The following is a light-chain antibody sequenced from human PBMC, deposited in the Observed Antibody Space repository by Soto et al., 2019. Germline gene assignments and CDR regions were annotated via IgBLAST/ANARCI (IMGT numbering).Light chain of an antibody. CDR2: TAS. CDR3: QQLSTYPST. V-gene: IGKV1-39*01. Sequence: DVQMTQSPSSLSASVGDRVTITCRAGHSISSYLNWYQQKPGKPPKPLIYTASSLHSGVPSRFSGGGSGTDFTLTISSLQPEDFATYYCQQLSTYPSTFGGGTKVEIK. J-gene: IGKJ4*01. CDR1: HSISSY.